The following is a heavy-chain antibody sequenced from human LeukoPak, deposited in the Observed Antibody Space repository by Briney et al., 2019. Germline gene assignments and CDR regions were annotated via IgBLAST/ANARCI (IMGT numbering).Heavy chain of an antibody. Sequence: GGSLRLSCAASGFTFSSYSMNWVRQAPGKGLEWVSFVSSSSSYTYYADSVKGRFTISRDNSKNTLYLQMNSLRAEDTAVYYCAKASAMIVEVSKHFDYWGQGTLVTVSS. CDR3: AKASAMIVEVSKHFDY. V-gene: IGHV3-21*04. D-gene: IGHD3-22*01. CDR1: GFTFSSYS. CDR2: VSSSSSYT. J-gene: IGHJ4*02.